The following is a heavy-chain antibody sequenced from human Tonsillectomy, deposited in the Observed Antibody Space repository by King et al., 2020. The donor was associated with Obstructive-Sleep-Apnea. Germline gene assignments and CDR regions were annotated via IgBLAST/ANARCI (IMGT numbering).Heavy chain of an antibody. V-gene: IGHV3-23*04. D-gene: IGHD3-9*01. CDR1: GFTFSSYA. CDR3: AKMSPHILTGYSH. J-gene: IGHJ4*02. CDR2: ISGSGGST. Sequence: VQLVESGGGLEQPGGSLRLSCAASGFTFSSYAMSWVRQVPGEGLEWVSAISGSGGSTNYADAVKGRFTISRDNSKNTLYRQMNSRRAEDTAVYYWAKMSPHILTGYSHWGQGTLVTVSS.